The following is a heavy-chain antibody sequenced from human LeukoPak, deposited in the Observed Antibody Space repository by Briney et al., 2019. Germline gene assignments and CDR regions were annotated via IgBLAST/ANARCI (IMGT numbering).Heavy chain of an antibody. CDR1: GFTFDDYA. CDR3: AKDIAVAGITTSFDY. J-gene: IGHJ4*02. CDR2: ISWDGGST. V-gene: IGHV3-43D*03. Sequence: GGSLRLSCAASGFTFDDYAMHWVRQAPGKGLEWVSLISWDGGSTHYADSVKGRFTISRDNSKNSLYLQMNSLRAEDTALYYCAKDIAVAGITTSFDYWGQGTLVTVSS. D-gene: IGHD6-19*01.